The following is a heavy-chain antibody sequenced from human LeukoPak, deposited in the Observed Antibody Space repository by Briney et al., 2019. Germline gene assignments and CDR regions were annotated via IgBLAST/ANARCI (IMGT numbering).Heavy chain of an antibody. D-gene: IGHD3-10*01. V-gene: IGHV3-30*18. CDR3: AKVIRSGTYLFDY. J-gene: IGHJ4*02. CDR2: ISYDGSYN. CDR1: GFTFSDYG. Sequence: GASLRLSCAASGFTFSDYGMHWVRQAPGKGLEWVAFISYDGSYNYYADSVKDRFTISRDNPKNTLYLQMNSLRAEDTAVYYCAKVIRSGTYLFDYWGQGTLVTVSS.